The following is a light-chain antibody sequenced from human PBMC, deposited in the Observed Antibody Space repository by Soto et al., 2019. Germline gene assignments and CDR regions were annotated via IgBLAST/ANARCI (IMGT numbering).Light chain of an antibody. Sequence: QSVLTQPPSASGTPGQRVTIPCSGSSSNIGINTVNWYQQVPGTAPKLLIYTDNQRPSGVPDRFSGSKSGTSASLAISGLQSEDEADYYCAAWDDSLNGLYVFGTGTKLTVL. V-gene: IGLV1-44*01. J-gene: IGLJ1*01. CDR1: SSNIGINT. CDR3: AAWDDSLNGLYV. CDR2: TDN.